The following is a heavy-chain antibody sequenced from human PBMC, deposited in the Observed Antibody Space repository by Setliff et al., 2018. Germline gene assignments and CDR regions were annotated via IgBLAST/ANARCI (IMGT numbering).Heavy chain of an antibody. D-gene: IGHD5-12*01. J-gene: IGHJ4*02. Sequence: ASVKVSCKASGYTFTSYGISWVRQAPGQGLEWMGWISAYNGNTNYAQKLQGRVTMTTDTSTSTAYMELRSLRSDDTAVYYCARVPRLAGYSGYGDYWGQGTLVTVSS. CDR1: GYTFTSYG. CDR2: ISAYNGNT. V-gene: IGHV1-18*01. CDR3: ARVPRLAGYSGYGDY.